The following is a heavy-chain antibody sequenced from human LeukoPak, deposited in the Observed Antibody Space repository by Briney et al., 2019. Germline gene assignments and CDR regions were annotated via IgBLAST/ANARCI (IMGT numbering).Heavy chain of an antibody. CDR3: ARRCSSTSCYWADAFDI. J-gene: IGHJ3*02. D-gene: IGHD2-2*01. V-gene: IGHV4-34*01. CDR2: INHSGST. Sequence: SETLSLTCAVYGGSFSGYYWSWIRPPPGKGLEWIGEINHSGSTNYNPSLKSRVTISVDTSKNQFSLKLSSVTAADTAVYYCARRCSSTSCYWADAFDIWGQGTMVTVSS. CDR1: GGSFSGYY.